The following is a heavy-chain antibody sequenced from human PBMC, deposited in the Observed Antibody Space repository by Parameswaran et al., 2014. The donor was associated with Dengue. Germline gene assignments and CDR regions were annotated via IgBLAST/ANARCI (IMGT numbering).Heavy chain of an antibody. J-gene: IGHJ6*02. Sequence: GESLKISCAASGFTFSSYWMHWVRQAPGKGLVWVSRINSDGSSTSYADSVKGRFTISRDNAKNTLYLQMNSLRAEDTAVYYCAREGCSSTSCYLMGLTQRLYYYYGMDVWGQGTTVTVSS. D-gene: IGHD2-2*01. CDR3: AREGCSSTSCYLMGLTQRLYYYYGMDV. V-gene: IGHV3-74*01. CDR2: INSDGSST. CDR1: GFTFSSYW.